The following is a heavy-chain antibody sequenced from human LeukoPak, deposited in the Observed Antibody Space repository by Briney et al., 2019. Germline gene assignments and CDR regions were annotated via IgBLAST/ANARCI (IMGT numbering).Heavy chain of an antibody. V-gene: IGHV1-46*01. Sequence: ASVKVSCKASGYTFTSYYMHWVRQAPGQGLEWMGIINPSGGSTSYAQKFQGRVTMTRDTSTSTVCMELSSLRSEDTAVYYCARAGGIAAAHFIDGMDVWGQGTTVTVSS. CDR2: INPSGGST. CDR1: GYTFTSYY. D-gene: IGHD6-13*01. CDR3: ARAGGIAAAHFIDGMDV. J-gene: IGHJ6*02.